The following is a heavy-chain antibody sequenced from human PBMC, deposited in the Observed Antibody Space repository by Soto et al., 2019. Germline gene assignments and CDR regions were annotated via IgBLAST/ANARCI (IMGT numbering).Heavy chain of an antibody. Sequence: ASVKVSCKASGGTFSSYTISWVRQAPGQGLEWMGRIIPILGIANYAQKFQGRVTMTTDKSTSTAYMELRSLRSGDTAVYYCTSTDFDYWGQGTLVTVSS. V-gene: IGHV1-69*02. CDR1: GGTFSSYT. J-gene: IGHJ4*02. CDR2: IIPILGIA. CDR3: TSTDFDY. D-gene: IGHD4-4*01.